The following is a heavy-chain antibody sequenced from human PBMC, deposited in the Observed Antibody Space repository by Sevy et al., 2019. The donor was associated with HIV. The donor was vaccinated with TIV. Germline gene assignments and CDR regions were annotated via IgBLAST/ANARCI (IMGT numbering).Heavy chain of an antibody. CDR2: ISGSGGST. CDR3: AKTWYSGYDDY. D-gene: IGHD5-12*01. J-gene: IGHJ4*02. V-gene: IGHV3-23*01. Sequence: GESLKISCAASGFTFSSYAMSWVRQAPGKGLEWVSAISGSGGSTYYADSVKGRFTISRDNSKNTLYLQMNSLRAEDTAVYYCAKTWYSGYDDYWGQGTLVTVSS. CDR1: GFTFSSYA.